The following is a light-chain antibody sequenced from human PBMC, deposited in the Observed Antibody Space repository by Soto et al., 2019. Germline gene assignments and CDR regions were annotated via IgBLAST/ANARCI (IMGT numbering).Light chain of an antibody. CDR2: EVS. CDR1: SSDVGSYNL. CDR3: CSYAGSSTYV. Sequence: QSALTQPASVSGSPGQSITISCTGTSSDVGSYNLVSWYQQHPGKAPKVMIYEVSKRPSGVPNRFSGPKSGNTASLTISGFQAEDEADYYCCSYAGSSTYVFGTGTKVTVL. J-gene: IGLJ1*01. V-gene: IGLV2-23*02.